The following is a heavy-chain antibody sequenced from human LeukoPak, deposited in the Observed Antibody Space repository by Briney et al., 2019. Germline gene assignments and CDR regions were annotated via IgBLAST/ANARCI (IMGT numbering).Heavy chain of an antibody. J-gene: IGHJ4*02. D-gene: IGHD2-15*01. Sequence: GSLRLSCAASGFTFSSYAMSWVRQAPGKGLEWVSAISGSGGSTYYADSVKGRFTISRDNSKNTLYLQMNSLRAEDTAVYYCAKRLRVVVAANLDYWGQGTLVTVPS. CDR1: GFTFSSYA. V-gene: IGHV3-23*01. CDR2: ISGSGGST. CDR3: AKRLRVVVAANLDY.